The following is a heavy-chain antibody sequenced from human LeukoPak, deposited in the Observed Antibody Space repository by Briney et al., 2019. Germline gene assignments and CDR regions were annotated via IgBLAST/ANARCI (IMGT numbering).Heavy chain of an antibody. Sequence: GASVKVSCKASGGTFSSYAISWVRQAPGQGLEWMGGIIPIFGTANYAQKFQGRVTITADESTSTAYMELSSLRSEDTAVYYCARGAVGATPPDYWGQGTLVTVSS. CDR2: IIPIFGTA. D-gene: IGHD1-26*01. CDR3: ARGAVGATPPDY. J-gene: IGHJ4*02. V-gene: IGHV1-69*13. CDR1: GGTFSSYA.